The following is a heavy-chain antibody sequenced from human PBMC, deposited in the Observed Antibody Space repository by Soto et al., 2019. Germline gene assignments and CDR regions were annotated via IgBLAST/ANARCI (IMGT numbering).Heavy chain of an antibody. CDR2: ISAYNGNT. CDR3: ARHLFQYDFFSVTGENDY. CDR1: GNTFTSYG. J-gene: IGHJ4*02. Sequence: GASVKVSCKASGNTFTSYGISWVRQAPGQGLEWMGWISAYNGNTNYAQKLQGRVTMTTDTSTSTAYTELRSLRSDDTAVHYCARHLFQYDFFSVTGENDYWGQGTLVTVSS. D-gene: IGHD3-3*01. V-gene: IGHV1-18*01.